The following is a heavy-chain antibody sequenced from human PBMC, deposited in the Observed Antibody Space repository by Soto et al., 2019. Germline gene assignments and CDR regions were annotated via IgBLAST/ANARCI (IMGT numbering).Heavy chain of an antibody. CDR3: ARGPSSGWYLW. D-gene: IGHD6-19*01. CDR1: GGSFSGYY. J-gene: IGHJ4*02. V-gene: IGHV4-34*01. Sequence: QVQLQQWGAGLLKPSETLSLTCAVYGGSFSGYYWSWIRQPPGKGLEWIGEINHSGSTNYNPSLKGRVTISVDTSKNQFSLQLSSVTAADTAVYYCARGPSSGWYLWWGQGTLVTVSS. CDR2: INHSGST.